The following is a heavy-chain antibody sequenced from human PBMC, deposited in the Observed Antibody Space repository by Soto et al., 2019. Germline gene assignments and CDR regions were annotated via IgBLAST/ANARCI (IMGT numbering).Heavy chain of an antibody. D-gene: IGHD6-19*01. CDR2: IFQSGST. CDR1: GGTIRSPDW. Sequence: SETLSLTCGVSGGTIRSPDWWTWVRQPPGKGLEWIGEIFQSGSTNYTPSLESRVTISVDKSKNQISPTLTSVTAADTAVYFCARGRGRYSSGWSWFDPWGQGILVTVSS. J-gene: IGHJ5*02. CDR3: ARGRGRYSSGWSWFDP. V-gene: IGHV4-4*02.